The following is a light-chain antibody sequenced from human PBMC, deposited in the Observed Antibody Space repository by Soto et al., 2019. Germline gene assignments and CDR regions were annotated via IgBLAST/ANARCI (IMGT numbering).Light chain of an antibody. Sequence: QSALTQPPSASGSPGQSVTIPCTGTSSDVGAYNYVSWYQQHPGKAPKLVIYGVTERPSGVPDRFSGSKSGNTASLTVSGLQSEDEADYYCSSYAGSSTVVFGGGTKLTVL. CDR2: GVT. CDR3: SSYAGSSTVV. J-gene: IGLJ2*01. CDR1: SSDVGAYNY. V-gene: IGLV2-8*01.